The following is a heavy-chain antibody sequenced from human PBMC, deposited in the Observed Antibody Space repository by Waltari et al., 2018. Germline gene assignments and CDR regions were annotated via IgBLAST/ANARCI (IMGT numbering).Heavy chain of an antibody. D-gene: IGHD3-3*01. CDR3: ARENLGVMIFHSYFMDV. J-gene: IGHJ6*03. CDR2: LSGSGTYK. Sequence: EVQLVESGGGLVKPGGSLRLSCAASGFAVSNYNMNWVRRAPGKGLDWVSSLSGSGTYKYYSDSVQGRFTISRDNAKNSLFLQMNSLRAEDTAVYYCARENLGVMIFHSYFMDVWGKGTTVTISS. V-gene: IGHV3-21*06. CDR1: GFAVSNYN.